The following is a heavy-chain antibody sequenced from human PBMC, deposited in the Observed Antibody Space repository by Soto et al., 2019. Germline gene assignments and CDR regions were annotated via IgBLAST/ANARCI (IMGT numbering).Heavy chain of an antibody. CDR3: ARDSLRYFDWLSPHYGMDV. J-gene: IGHJ6*02. CDR1: GGTFSSYA. CDR2: IIPIFGTA. Sequence: QVQLVQSGAEVKKPGSSVKVSCKASGGTFSSYAISWVRQAPGPGLEWMGGIIPIFGTANYAQKFQGRVTITADESTSTAYRELSSLRSEDTAVYYCARDSLRYFDWLSPHYGMDVWGQGTTVTVSS. D-gene: IGHD3-9*01. V-gene: IGHV1-69*01.